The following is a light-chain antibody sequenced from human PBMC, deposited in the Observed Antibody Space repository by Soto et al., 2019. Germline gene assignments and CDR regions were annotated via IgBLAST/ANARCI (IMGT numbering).Light chain of an antibody. J-gene: IGKJ1*01. V-gene: IGKV1-5*03. CDR1: QSVSDW. CDR3: QQYTTYAVT. Sequence: DIQMTQSPSTLSASVGDRVTITCRASQSVSDWLAWYQQKPGKAPNLLIYRASHLESGVPSRFSGIGSGTEFFLTISSLQPDDFATYYCQQYTTYAVTFGQGTKVEIK. CDR2: RAS.